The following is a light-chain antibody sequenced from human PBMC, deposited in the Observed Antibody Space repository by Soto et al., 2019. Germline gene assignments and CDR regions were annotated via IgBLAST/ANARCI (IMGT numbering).Light chain of an antibody. J-gene: IGKJ1*01. CDR3: QQYGSSGT. V-gene: IGKV3-20*01. Sequence: EIVLTQSPGTLSLSPGERATLSFRASQSVGNNYLAWYQQKPRKAPRLLIYGASNRATGIPDRLSGGGSGTDFTLTIRRLEPEYFAVYYCQQYGSSGTFGQGTKVDI. CDR1: QSVGNNY. CDR2: GAS.